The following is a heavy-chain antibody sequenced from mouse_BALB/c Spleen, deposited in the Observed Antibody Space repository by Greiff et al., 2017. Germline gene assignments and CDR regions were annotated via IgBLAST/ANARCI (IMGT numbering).Heavy chain of an antibody. Sequence: QVQLQQPGAELVRPGASVKLSCKASGYTFTSYWINWVKQRPGQGLEWIGNIYPSDSYTNYNQKFKDKATLTVDKSSSTAYMQLSSPTSEDSAVYYCTTTVEEGFAYWGQGTLVTVSA. J-gene: IGHJ3*01. CDR1: GYTFTSYW. CDR2: IYPSDSYT. V-gene: IGHV1-69*02. D-gene: IGHD1-1*01. CDR3: TTTVEEGFAY.